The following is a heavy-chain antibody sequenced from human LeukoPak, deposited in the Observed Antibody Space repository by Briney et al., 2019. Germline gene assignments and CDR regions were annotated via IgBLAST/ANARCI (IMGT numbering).Heavy chain of an antibody. J-gene: IGHJ4*02. CDR3: AKDSSGYYWDY. CDR1: QFIFSTYA. Sequence: PGGSLRLSCAASQFIFSTYAMSWVRQAPGKGLEWVSAISGSGGSTYYADSVKGRFTISRDNSKNTLYLQMNSLRAEDTAVYYCAKDSSGYYWDYWGQGTLVTVSA. CDR2: ISGSGGST. D-gene: IGHD3-22*01. V-gene: IGHV3-23*01.